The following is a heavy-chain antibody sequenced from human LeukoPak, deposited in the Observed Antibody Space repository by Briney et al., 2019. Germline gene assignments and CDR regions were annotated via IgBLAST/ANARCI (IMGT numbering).Heavy chain of an antibody. CDR3: ARDGWYYYDSSGYRFDP. J-gene: IGHJ5*02. V-gene: IGHV1-2*06. Sequence: ASVKVSCKASGYIFTGYYMHWVRQAPAQGLEWMGLINPNSGGTNYAQKFQGRVTMTRDTSISTAYMELSRLRSDDTAVYYCARDGWYYYDSSGYRFDPWPQETLVPVSS. CDR1: GYIFTGYY. D-gene: IGHD3-22*01. CDR2: INPNSGGT.